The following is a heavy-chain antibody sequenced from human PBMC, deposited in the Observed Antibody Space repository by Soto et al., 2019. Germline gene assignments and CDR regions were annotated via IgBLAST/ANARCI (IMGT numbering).Heavy chain of an antibody. Sequence: QPGGSLRLSCAASGFTFSSYCMSWVRQAPGKGLEWVANIKGDGNEIYYVDSVKGRFTISRDNPKNSLYQQMNSLRADDTSVYYCSRLVSAAPDEYWGHGARVSVFS. J-gene: IGHJ4*01. V-gene: IGHV3-7*02. CDR2: IKGDGNEI. D-gene: IGHD1-26*01. CDR1: GFTFSSYC. CDR3: SRLVSAAPDEY.